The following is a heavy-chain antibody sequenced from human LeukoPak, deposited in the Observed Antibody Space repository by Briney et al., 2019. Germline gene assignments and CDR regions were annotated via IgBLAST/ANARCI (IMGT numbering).Heavy chain of an antibody. CDR1: GYSFTRYC. Sequence: ASVKVSCKASGYSFTRYCMHWVRQAPGQGLEWMGWINPNSGGTNYAQKFQGRVTMTRDTSISTAYLRMRRMRSDYAAVYYCARSAAFSSVYDYARAYPYGMDVWGQGTTVTVSS. CDR2: INPNSGGT. J-gene: IGHJ6*02. CDR3: ARSAAFSSVYDYARAYPYGMDV. V-gene: IGHV1-2*02. D-gene: IGHD5/OR15-5a*01.